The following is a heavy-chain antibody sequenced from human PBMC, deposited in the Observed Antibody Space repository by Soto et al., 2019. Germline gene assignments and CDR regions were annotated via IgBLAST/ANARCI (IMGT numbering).Heavy chain of an antibody. CDR1: GFSISGYW. CDR3: VRSDWFDP. V-gene: IGHV3-74*01. CDR2: IKSDGSDT. J-gene: IGHJ5*02. Sequence: EVQLVESGGGLVQPGGSLRLSCAASGFSISGYWMHWVRQVPGKGLVWVSRIKSDGSDTYYADSVKGRFTISRDNAKTMLYLQMNSLRVEDTAVYHCVRSDWFDPWGQGTLVTVSS.